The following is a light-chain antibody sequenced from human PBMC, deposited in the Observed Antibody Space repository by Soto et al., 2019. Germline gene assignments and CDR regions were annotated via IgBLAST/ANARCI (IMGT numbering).Light chain of an antibody. CDR2: QAS. Sequence: TQSPRSRPTPPGQAASISCSSSQTLIYSNRNTYLNWYQQRPGQVPRRIIYQASNRDSGVPDRFSGSGSGSGIDFTLKISGVEADDVGFYYCMEGTPSFGQGTKVDIK. J-gene: IGKJ1*01. CDR1: QTLIYSNRNTY. CDR3: MEGTPS. V-gene: IGKV2-30*01.